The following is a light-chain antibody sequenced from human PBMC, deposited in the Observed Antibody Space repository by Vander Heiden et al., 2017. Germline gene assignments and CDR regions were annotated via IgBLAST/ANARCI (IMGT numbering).Light chain of an antibody. V-gene: IGLV3-1*01. CDR3: QAWDSSTVV. Sequence: SYELTQPPSVSVSPGQTASITCSGDNLGDKYACWGQQKPGQPPVLVIYKDSKRPAGIPERFSGSNSGNTATLTISGTQAMDEDDYYCQAWDSSTVVFGGGTKLTVL. J-gene: IGLJ2*01. CDR2: KDS. CDR1: NLGDKY.